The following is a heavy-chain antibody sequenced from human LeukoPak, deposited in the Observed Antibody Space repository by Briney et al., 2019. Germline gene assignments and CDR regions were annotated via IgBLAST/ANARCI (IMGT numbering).Heavy chain of an antibody. CDR2: ISPSGAAT. D-gene: IGHD6-13*01. Sequence: GGSLRLSCAASGFTFSSYAMNWVRQAPGKGLEWVSTISPSGAATSYADSVKGRFTISRDNSKNTLYLQMNILRAEDTAIYYCAKKPAGKGGWFDPWGQGTLVTVSS. V-gene: IGHV3-23*01. CDR1: GFTFSSYA. CDR3: AKKPAGKGGWFDP. J-gene: IGHJ5*02.